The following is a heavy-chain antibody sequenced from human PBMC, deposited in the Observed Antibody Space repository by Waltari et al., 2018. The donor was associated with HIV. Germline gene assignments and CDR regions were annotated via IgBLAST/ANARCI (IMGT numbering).Heavy chain of an antibody. V-gene: IGHV1-2*02. CDR3: TRSDGMATTLLHY. CDR2: ILPKSGDT. J-gene: IGHJ4*02. D-gene: IGHD5-12*01. Sequence: QVQLVQSGAEVQRPGASVTVSCKASGYTFSAYYIHWVRQAPGQGLEWMGWILPKSGDTRFAQEFQGRLTLTGDTSISTAYMELNRLTTDDTAVYYCTRSDGMATTLLHYWGQGTLVTVSS. CDR1: GYTFSAYY.